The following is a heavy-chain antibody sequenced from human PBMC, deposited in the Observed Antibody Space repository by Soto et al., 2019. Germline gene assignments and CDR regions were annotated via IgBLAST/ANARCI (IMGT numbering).Heavy chain of an antibody. D-gene: IGHD3-22*01. CDR1: GFTLSDYY. CDR2: ISISGTTI. Sequence: QVQLVESGGGLVKPGGSLRLSCAASGFTLSDYYMTWIRQAPGKGLEWVSDISISGTTIHYADSVRGRFTMSRDNAKNALWLQMNTLRAEDTAVYYCARFRGDGYYSFWGQGTLVTVSS. V-gene: IGHV3-11*01. CDR3: ARFRGDGYYSF. J-gene: IGHJ4*02.